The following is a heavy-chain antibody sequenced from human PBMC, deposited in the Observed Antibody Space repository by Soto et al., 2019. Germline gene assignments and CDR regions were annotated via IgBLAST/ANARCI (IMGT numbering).Heavy chain of an antibody. J-gene: IGHJ3*02. Sequence: GSLRLSXAASGFTFSNAWINWVRQAPGKGLEWVADISSNGGGKYYADSVKGRFTISRDNSKNTLYLQMNSLRAEDTAVYYCAREEQQLSGGAFDIWGQGTMVTVSS. V-gene: IGHV3-7*01. CDR1: GFTFSNAW. CDR3: AREEQQLSGGAFDI. D-gene: IGHD6-13*01. CDR2: ISSNGGGK.